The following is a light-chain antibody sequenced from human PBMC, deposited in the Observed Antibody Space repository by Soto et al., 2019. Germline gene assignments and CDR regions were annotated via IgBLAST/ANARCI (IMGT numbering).Light chain of an antibody. J-gene: IGKJ1*01. CDR3: QQYSSSRT. V-gene: IGKV3-20*01. Sequence: DIGLTQSPGTLALSPGERATRSCRASQSVSSNHLAWYQQKPGQAPRLLIYGGSSRATGIPVRFSGSGSETDFTLTITRLEPEDSAVYYCQQYSSSRTFGQGTKVDIK. CDR1: QSVSSNH. CDR2: GGS.